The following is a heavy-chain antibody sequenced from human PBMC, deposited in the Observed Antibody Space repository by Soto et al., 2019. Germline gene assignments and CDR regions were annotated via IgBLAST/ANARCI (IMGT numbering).Heavy chain of an antibody. Sequence: GGSLRLSCAASGFTFSSYSMNWVRQAPGKGLEWVSSISSSSSYIYYADSGKGRFTISRDNAKNSLYLQMNSLRAEDTAVYYYARDPYYDFWSGYYRAGGDYYYYYGMDVWGQGTTVTVSS. CDR1: GFTFSSYS. CDR2: ISSSSSYI. CDR3: ARDPYYDFWSGYYRAGGDYYYYYGMDV. D-gene: IGHD3-3*01. J-gene: IGHJ6*02. V-gene: IGHV3-21*01.